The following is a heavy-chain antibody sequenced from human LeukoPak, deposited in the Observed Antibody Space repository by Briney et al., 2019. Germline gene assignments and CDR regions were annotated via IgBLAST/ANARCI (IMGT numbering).Heavy chain of an antibody. J-gene: IGHJ6*02. CDR2: IRGKASGGTT. CDR1: GFTFGDYA. Sequence: GGSLRLSCTASGFTFGDYAMSWVRQAPGKGLEWVGFIRGKASGGTTEYAASGKGRFTISRDDSKSIAYLQMNSLKTEDTAVYYCTRVMGHDLFYYYYYGMDIWGQGTTVTVSS. D-gene: IGHD3-16*01. CDR3: TRVMGHDLFYYYYYGMDI. V-gene: IGHV3-49*04.